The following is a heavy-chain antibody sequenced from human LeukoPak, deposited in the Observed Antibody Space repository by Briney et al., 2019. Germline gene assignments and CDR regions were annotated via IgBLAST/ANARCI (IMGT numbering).Heavy chain of an antibody. CDR3: AKGSGSSGRGIDY. Sequence: PGESLRLSCAASGFTFSSYAMSWVRQAPGKGLEWVSAISGSGGSTYYADSVKGRFTISRDNSKNTLYLQMNSLRAEDTAVYYGAKGSGSSGRGIDYWGQGTLVTVSS. D-gene: IGHD1-26*01. CDR2: ISGSGGST. J-gene: IGHJ4*02. CDR1: GFTFSSYA. V-gene: IGHV3-23*01.